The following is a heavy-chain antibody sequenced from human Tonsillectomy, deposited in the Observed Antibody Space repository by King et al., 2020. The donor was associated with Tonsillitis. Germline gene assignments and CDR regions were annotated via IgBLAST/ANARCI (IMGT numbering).Heavy chain of an antibody. Sequence: VQLVESGGGLVKPGGSLRLSCAASGFTFSSYSMNWVRQAPGKGLEWVSSISSSSSYIYYADSVKDRFTISRDNAKNSLYLQMNSLRAEDTAVYYCARDQGFLEWLLSPLFDYWGQGTLVTVSS. CDR3: ARDQGFLEWLLSPLFDY. CDR2: ISSSSSYI. CDR1: GFTFSSYS. J-gene: IGHJ4*02. V-gene: IGHV3-21*01. D-gene: IGHD3-3*01.